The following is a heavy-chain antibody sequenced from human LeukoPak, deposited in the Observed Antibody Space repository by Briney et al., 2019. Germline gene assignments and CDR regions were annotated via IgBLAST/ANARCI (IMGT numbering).Heavy chain of an antibody. CDR2: ISGSGGST. J-gene: IGHJ4*02. V-gene: IGHV3-23*01. CDR1: GFTFSSYA. CDR3: AKTRLLGGYSYGYNY. Sequence: GGSLRLSCAASGFTFSSYAMSWVRQAPGKGLEWVSAISGSGGSTYYADSVKGRFTISRDNSKNTLYLQMNSLRAEDTAVYYCAKTRLLGGYSYGYNYWGQGTLVTVSS. D-gene: IGHD5-18*01.